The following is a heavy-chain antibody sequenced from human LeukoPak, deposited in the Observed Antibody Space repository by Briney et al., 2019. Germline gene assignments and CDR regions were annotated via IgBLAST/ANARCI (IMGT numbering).Heavy chain of an antibody. V-gene: IGHV3-74*01. D-gene: IGHD5-12*01. CDR2: INSDGSST. CDR3: ARGGYGRTRNNWFDP. CDR1: GFTFSSYW. J-gene: IGHJ5*02. Sequence: PGGSLRLSCAASGFTFSSYWMHWVRQAPGKGLVWVSRINSDGSSTSYADSVKGRFTISRDNAKNTLYLQMNSLRAEDTAVYYCARGGYGRTRNNWFDPWGQGTLVTVSS.